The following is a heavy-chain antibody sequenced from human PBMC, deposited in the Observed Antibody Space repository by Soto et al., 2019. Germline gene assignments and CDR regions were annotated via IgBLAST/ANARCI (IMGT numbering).Heavy chain of an antibody. V-gene: IGHV4-39*01. Sequence: SQTLSLTCPFSYGSISSSSYYLGWIHQPPGKVLEWIGSIYYSVSTYYNPSLKSRVTISVDTSKNQFSLKLSSVTAADTAVYYCARLARVWFGEPKDDYWGQGTLVTVSS. J-gene: IGHJ4*02. D-gene: IGHD3-10*01. CDR2: IYYSVST. CDR1: YGSISSSSYY. CDR3: ARLARVWFGEPKDDY.